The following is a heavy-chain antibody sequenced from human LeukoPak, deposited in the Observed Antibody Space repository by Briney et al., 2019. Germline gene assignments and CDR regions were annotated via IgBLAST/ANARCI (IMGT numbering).Heavy chain of an antibody. V-gene: IGHV3-30-3*01. CDR3: ARDESRSSTYYDSSGPLSYYGMDV. CDR2: ISYDGSNK. J-gene: IGHJ6*02. Sequence: PGRSLRLSCTASGFTFGDYAMHWVRQAPGKGLEWVAVISYDGSNKYYADSVKGRFTISRDNSKNTLYLQMNSLRAEDTAVYYCARDESRSSTYYDSSGPLSYYGMDVWGQGTTVTVSS. CDR1: GFTFGDYA. D-gene: IGHD3-22*01.